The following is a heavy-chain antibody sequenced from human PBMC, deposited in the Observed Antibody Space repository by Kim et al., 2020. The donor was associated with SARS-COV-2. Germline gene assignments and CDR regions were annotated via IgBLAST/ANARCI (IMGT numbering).Heavy chain of an antibody. J-gene: IGHJ4*02. CDR3: ARFYGSGSYYRVPFDS. V-gene: IGHV1-18*01. Sequence: ASVKVSCKTSGYTFSSFGISWVRQAPGQGLEWMGWTSAHNGNRNYAQKFQDRVTMTIERFTSTAYMELRSLRSDDTAVYYCARFYGSGSYYRVPFDSWGQGTLVTVSS. CDR2: TSAHNGNR. D-gene: IGHD3-10*01. CDR1: GYTFSSFG.